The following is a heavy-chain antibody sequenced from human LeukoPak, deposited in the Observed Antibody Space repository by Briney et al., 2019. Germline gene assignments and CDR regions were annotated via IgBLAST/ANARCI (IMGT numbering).Heavy chain of an antibody. CDR2: IYYSGST. V-gene: IGHV4-59*01. D-gene: IGHD2-21*02. CDR3: ASLITYQALLFVGRRGNYGMDV. J-gene: IGHJ6*01. CDR1: GGSIRSYY. Sequence: SETLSLTRTDSGGSIRSYYWSWLRQPPATALEWAGYIYYSGSTNYNLSLKCRVTISVDTYKNQFSLKLSSVTAADTAVYYCASLITYQALLFVGRRGNYGMDVWGQGTTVTVSS.